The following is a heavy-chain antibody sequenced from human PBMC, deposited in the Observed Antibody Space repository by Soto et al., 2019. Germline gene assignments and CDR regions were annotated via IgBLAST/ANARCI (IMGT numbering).Heavy chain of an antibody. J-gene: IGHJ3*01. D-gene: IGHD2-15*01. Sequence: EVQLVESGGGLVKPGGSLRLSCAASGFTFSNAWMNWVRQAPGKGLEWVGRIKSKSDGGTIDYAAPVKGRFTISRDDSKNTLYLQMNSLKTEDTAVYYCTTPDGPYCSGGSCGAFDVWGQGTMVTVSS. V-gene: IGHV3-15*07. CDR2: IKSKSDGGTI. CDR3: TTPDGPYCSGGSCGAFDV. CDR1: GFTFSNAW.